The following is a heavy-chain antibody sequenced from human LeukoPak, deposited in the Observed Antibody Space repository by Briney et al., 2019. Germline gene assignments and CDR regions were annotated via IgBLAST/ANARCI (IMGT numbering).Heavy chain of an antibody. CDR3: AKPPGGARAWDAFDI. V-gene: IGHV3-48*01. D-gene: IGHD1-26*01. CDR1: GFTLNYYS. CDR2: ISSSGSTI. J-gene: IGHJ3*02. Sequence: GGSLRLSCAASGFTLNYYSMNWVRQAPGKGLEWVSYISSSGSTIYYADSVKGRFTISRDNSKNTLYLQMNSLRAEDTAVYYCAKPPGGARAWDAFDIWGQGTMVTVSS.